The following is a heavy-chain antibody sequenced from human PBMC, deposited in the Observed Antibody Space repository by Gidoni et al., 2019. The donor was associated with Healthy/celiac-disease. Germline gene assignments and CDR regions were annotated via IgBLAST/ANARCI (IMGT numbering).Heavy chain of an antibody. Sequence: QVQLQQWGAGLLKPSETLSLTCAVYGGSFSGYYWSWIRQPPGKGLEWIGEINHSGSTNYNPSLKSRVTISVDTSKNQFSLKLSSVTAADTAVYYCARGWLRGVAARPRYFQHWGQGTLVTVSS. CDR3: ARGWLRGVAARPRYFQH. CDR2: INHSGST. V-gene: IGHV4-34*01. J-gene: IGHJ1*01. CDR1: GGSFSGYY. D-gene: IGHD6-6*01.